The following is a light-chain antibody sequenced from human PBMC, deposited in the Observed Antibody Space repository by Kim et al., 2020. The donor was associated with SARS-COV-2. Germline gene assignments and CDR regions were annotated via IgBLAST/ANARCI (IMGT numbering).Light chain of an antibody. J-gene: IGLJ3*02. CDR2: QDS. CDR3: QAWDSSTRV. CDR1: KLGDKY. V-gene: IGLV3-1*01. Sequence: SYELTQPPSVSVSPGQTARITCSGDKLGDKYACWYQQKPGQSPVLVIYQDSKRPSGIPERFSGSNSGNTATLTISGTQAMDEADYYCQAWDSSTRVFGGGTQLTVL.